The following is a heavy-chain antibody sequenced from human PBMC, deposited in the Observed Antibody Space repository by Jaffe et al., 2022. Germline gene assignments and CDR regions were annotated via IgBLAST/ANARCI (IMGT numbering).Heavy chain of an antibody. V-gene: IGHV5-51*01. Sequence: EVQLVQSGAEVKKPGESLRISCKASGYSFTSYWIGWVRQMPGKGLEWMGIIYPGDSDTTYSPSFQGQVTISADKSISTAYLQWSSLKASDSAMYYCARHYPSTTVTYNWLDPWGQGTLVTVSS. CDR1: GYSFTSYW. J-gene: IGHJ5*02. D-gene: IGHD4-4*01. CDR2: IYPGDSDT. CDR3: ARHYPSTTVTYNWLDP.